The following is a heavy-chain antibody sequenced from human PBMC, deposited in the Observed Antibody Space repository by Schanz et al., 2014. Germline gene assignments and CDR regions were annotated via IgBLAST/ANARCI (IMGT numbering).Heavy chain of an antibody. D-gene: IGHD5-12*01. CDR2: IYYNGTNK. J-gene: IGHJ6*02. CDR3: AKELNRRGGQTNFYYYCGMDV. Sequence: QVQLVESGGGVVQPGRSLRLSCAASGFNFSNYDIHWVRQAPGKGLEWVALIYYNGTNKYYADSVKSRFTISRDNSQNTLYLQMNTLRTEVPALYFSAKELNRRGGQTNFYYYCGMDVWGQGTTVTVSS. CDR1: GFNFSNYD. V-gene: IGHV3-30*18.